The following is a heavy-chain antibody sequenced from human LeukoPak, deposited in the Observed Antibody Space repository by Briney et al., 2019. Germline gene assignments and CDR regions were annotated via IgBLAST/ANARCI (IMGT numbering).Heavy chain of an antibody. CDR1: GFTFSSYE. CDR3: ARLLGDY. Sequence: PGGSLRLSSAASGFTFSSYEMNWVRQAPGRGPEWVSYISGSGSTIYYADSVKGRFTISRDNAKKSLNLQMKSLRAEDTGVYYCARLLGDYWGQGTLVTVSS. D-gene: IGHD3-10*01. J-gene: IGHJ4*02. CDR2: ISGSGSTI. V-gene: IGHV3-48*03.